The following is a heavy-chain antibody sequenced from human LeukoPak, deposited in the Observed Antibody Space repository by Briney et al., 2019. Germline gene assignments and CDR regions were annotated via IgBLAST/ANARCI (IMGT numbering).Heavy chain of an antibody. V-gene: IGHV3-53*01. CDR2: IYSGGST. D-gene: IGHD6-19*01. Sequence: GGSLRLSCAASGFTVSSNYMSWVRQAPGKGLEWVSVIYSGGSTYYADSVKGRFTISRDNSKNTLYLQMNSLRAEDTAVYYCARGCPGIAVAGLGLDYWGQGTLVTVSS. CDR1: GFTVSSNY. J-gene: IGHJ4*02. CDR3: ARGCPGIAVAGLGLDY.